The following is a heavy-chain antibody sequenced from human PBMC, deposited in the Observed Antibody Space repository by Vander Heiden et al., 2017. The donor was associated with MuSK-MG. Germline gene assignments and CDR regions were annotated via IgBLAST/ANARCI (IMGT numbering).Heavy chain of an antibody. V-gene: IGHV3-73*01. CDR2: IRTKANNYAT. J-gene: IGHJ4*02. CDR1: GFTFSDSI. D-gene: IGHD1-1*01. Sequence: LVQPGGSLKLSCAASGFTFSDSIIHWVRQASGKGLEWVGRIRTKANNYATAYAASVKGRFTISRDDSEKTAYLQMDSLKTEDTAIYYCTRHGSPGQEGAYWGQGTLVTVSS. CDR3: TRHGSPGQEGAY.